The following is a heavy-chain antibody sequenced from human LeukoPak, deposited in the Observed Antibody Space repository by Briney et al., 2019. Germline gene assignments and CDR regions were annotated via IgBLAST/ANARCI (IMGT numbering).Heavy chain of an antibody. J-gene: IGHJ4*02. V-gene: IGHV6-1*01. CDR2: TYYRSKWYN. D-gene: IGHD3-3*02. CDR3: ARDSLSFSAGGAYYFDY. CDR1: GDSVSSNSAA. Sequence: SQTLSLTCAISGDSVSSNSAAWNWIRQSPSRGLEWLGRTYYRSKWYNDYAVSVKSRITINPDTSKNQFSLQLNSVTPEDTAVYYCARDSLSFSAGGAYYFDYWGQGTLVTVSS.